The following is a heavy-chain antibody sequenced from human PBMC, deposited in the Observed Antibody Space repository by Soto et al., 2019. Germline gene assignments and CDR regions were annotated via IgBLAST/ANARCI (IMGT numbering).Heavy chain of an antibody. CDR2: IYYSGST. CDR1: GGSISSYY. CDR3: ARHHDY. J-gene: IGHJ4*02. V-gene: IGHV4-59*08. Sequence: QVQLQESGPGLVKPSETLSLTRTVSGGSISSYYWSWIRQPPGKGLEWIGYIYYSGSTNYNPSLKSRVTISVDTSKNQFSLKLSSVTAADTAVYYCARHHDYWGQGTLVTVSS.